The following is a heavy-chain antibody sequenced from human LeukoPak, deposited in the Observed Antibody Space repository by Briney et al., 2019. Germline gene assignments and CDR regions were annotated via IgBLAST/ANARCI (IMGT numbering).Heavy chain of an antibody. V-gene: IGHV3-48*03. D-gene: IGHD6-19*01. CDR2: ISGDGRAI. CDR1: GFAFSSYE. Sequence: GGSLRLSCVASGFAFSSYEMSWVRQAPGKGLEWVSFISGDGRAIHYADSVKGRLTISADNARNSVFLQMNSLRAEDTAVYYCATSLSGWFGPSAYYCGQGTLVTVSS. J-gene: IGHJ4*02. CDR3: ATSLSGWFGPSAYY.